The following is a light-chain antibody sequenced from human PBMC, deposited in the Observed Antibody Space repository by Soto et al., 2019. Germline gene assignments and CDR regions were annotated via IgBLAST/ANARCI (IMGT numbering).Light chain of an antibody. CDR3: AAWDDSLNGRV. J-gene: IGLJ1*01. CDR2: GGN. Sequence: QPVLTQPPSVSGAPGQGVTISCTGSSSNIGAPYDVHWYQHLPGTAPKLLIYGGNNRPSGVPDRFSGSKSGTSASLAISGLQSDDEADYYCAAWDDSLNGRVFGTGTKVTVL. V-gene: IGLV1-40*01. CDR1: SSNIGAPYD.